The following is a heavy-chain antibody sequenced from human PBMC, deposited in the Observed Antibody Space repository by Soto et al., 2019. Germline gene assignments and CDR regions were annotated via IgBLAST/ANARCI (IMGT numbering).Heavy chain of an antibody. CDR3: ARGWRFDP. J-gene: IGHJ5*02. V-gene: IGHV4-38-2*02. D-gene: IGHD3-3*01. CDR1: GYSISTAYY. CDR2: IHHSDST. Sequence: SETLSLTCTVSGYSISTAYYWVWIRQPPGKGLEWIGSIHHSDSTYYNPSLKSRVTMSLDTSKNQFSLNLTSVTAADTAVYYCARGWRFDPWGQGTLVTVSS.